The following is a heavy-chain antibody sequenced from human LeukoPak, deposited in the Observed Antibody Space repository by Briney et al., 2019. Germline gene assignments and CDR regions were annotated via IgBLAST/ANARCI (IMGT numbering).Heavy chain of an antibody. CDR1: GYTFTSYY. Sequence: ASVKVSCKASGYTFTSYYMHWVRQAPGQGLEWMGIIDPSGGRTTYAQKFQDRVTMTSDTSTSAVYMELSSLRSEDTAVYYCARGVVVVVPATLSPFDYWGQGTLVTVSS. D-gene: IGHD2-2*01. V-gene: IGHV1-46*01. CDR3: ARGVVVVVPATLSPFDY. CDR2: IDPSGGRT. J-gene: IGHJ4*02.